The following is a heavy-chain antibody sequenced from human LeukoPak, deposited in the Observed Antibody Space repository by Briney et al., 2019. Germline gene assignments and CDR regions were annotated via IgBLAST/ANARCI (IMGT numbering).Heavy chain of an antibody. J-gene: IGHJ4*02. CDR1: GFTFSSYS. Sequence: GGSLRLSCAASGFTFSSYSMNWVRQAPGKGLEWVSYISSSSSTIYYADSVKGRFTISRDNAKNSLYLQMNSLRAEDTAVYYCARLERGYSYASGSYYFDYWGQGTLVTVSS. CDR2: ISSSSSTI. V-gene: IGHV3-48*01. CDR3: ARLERGYSYASGSYYFDY. D-gene: IGHD5-18*01.